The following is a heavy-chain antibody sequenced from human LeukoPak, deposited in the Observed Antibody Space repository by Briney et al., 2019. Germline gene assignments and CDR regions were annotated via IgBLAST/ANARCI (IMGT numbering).Heavy chain of an antibody. Sequence: PGGSLRLSCAASEFTFSSYEMSWVRQAPGEGLEWVSYISSSGSSMYYEDSVKGRFTISSDNAKQSVFLQMNSLRAEDTAVYFCARVVRYSPFSAYSYSWGEGSLVTASS. CDR1: EFTFSSYE. J-gene: IGHJ5*01. D-gene: IGHD2-15*01. CDR3: ARVVRYSPFSAYSYS. CDR2: ISSSGSSM. V-gene: IGHV3-48*03.